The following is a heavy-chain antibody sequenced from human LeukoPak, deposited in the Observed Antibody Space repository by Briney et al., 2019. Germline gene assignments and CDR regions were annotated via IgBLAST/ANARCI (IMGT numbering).Heavy chain of an antibody. Sequence: PSETLSLTCTVSSYSISGGYYWGWIRQPPGKGLEWIGSIYHSGSTYYNPSLKSRVTISVDTSKNQFSLKLSSVTAADTAVYYCARVTHGETIFGVVLYWFDPWGQGTLVTVSS. J-gene: IGHJ5*02. D-gene: IGHD3-3*01. CDR2: IYHSGST. CDR1: SYSISGGYY. CDR3: ARVTHGETIFGVVLYWFDP. V-gene: IGHV4-38-2*02.